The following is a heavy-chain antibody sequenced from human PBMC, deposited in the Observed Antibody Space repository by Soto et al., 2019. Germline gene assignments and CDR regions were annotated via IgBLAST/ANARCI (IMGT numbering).Heavy chain of an antibody. Sequence: SETLSLTCTVSGGSISSSNYYWSWIRQPPGKGLEWIGCIYYSGSTNYNPSLKSRVTISVDTSKNQFSLNLSSVTAADTAVYYCASSNIAAAGFYYYGMDVWGRGTTVTVSS. V-gene: IGHV4-61*01. CDR3: ASSNIAAAGFYYYGMDV. J-gene: IGHJ6*02. CDR2: IYYSGST. CDR1: GGSISSSNYY. D-gene: IGHD6-13*01.